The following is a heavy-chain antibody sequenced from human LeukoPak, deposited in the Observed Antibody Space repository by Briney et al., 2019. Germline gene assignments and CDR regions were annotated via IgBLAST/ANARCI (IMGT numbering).Heavy chain of an antibody. CDR3: ARGVTVTTIPYYYYYMDV. Sequence: GASVKVSCKASGDTFPGYYMHWVRQAPGQGLEWMGWINPNSGGTNYAQKFQGRVTMTRDTSISTAYMELSRLRSDDTAFYYCARGVTVTTIPYYYYYMDVWGKGTTVTVSS. D-gene: IGHD4-17*01. J-gene: IGHJ6*03. CDR2: INPNSGGT. CDR1: GDTFPGYY. V-gene: IGHV1-2*02.